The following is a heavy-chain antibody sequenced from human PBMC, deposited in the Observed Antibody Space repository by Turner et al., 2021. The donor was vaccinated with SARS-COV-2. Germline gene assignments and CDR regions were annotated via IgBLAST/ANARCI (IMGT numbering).Heavy chain of an antibody. J-gene: IGHJ4*02. CDR1: GFTVSSNY. Sequence: EVQLVESGGGLIQPGGSLRRSCAASGFTVSSNYMNWVRQAPGRGLEGVSVIYSGGSTFYADSVKGRFTISRDNSKNTLYLQMNSLRAEDTAVYYCAREAPLGVNSMAFDYWGQGTLVTVSS. CDR2: IYSGGST. D-gene: IGHD3-10*01. V-gene: IGHV3-53*01. CDR3: AREAPLGVNSMAFDY.